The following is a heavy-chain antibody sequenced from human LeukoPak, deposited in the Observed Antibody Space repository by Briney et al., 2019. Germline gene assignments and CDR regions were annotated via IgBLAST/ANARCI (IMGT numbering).Heavy chain of an antibody. V-gene: IGHV4-39*07. CDR2: IYYSGST. D-gene: IGHD2-2*01. J-gene: IGHJ4*02. Sequence: SETLSLTCTVSGGSISSSSYYWGWIRQPPGKGLEWIGSIYYSGSTYYNPSLKSRVTISVDTSKNQFSLKLSSVTAADTAVYYCARGCSSTTCYRGGFDYWGQGTLVTVSS. CDR1: GGSISSSSYY. CDR3: ARGCSSTTCYRGGFDY.